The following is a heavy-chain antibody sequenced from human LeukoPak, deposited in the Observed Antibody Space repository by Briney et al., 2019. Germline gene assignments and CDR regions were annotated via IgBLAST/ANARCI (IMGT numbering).Heavy chain of an antibody. CDR1: GFTFSTYE. J-gene: IGHJ4*02. CDR2: ISSSGDTI. V-gene: IGHV3-48*03. CDR3: ARTLIEYSVSSCYFDY. Sequence: GGSLRLSCAASGFTFSTYEMNWVRQAPGKGLEWVSYISSSGDTIYYADSVKGRFTISRDNSKNTLYLQMTSLRAEDTAVYYCARTLIEYSVSSCYFDYWGQGTLVTVSS. D-gene: IGHD6-6*01.